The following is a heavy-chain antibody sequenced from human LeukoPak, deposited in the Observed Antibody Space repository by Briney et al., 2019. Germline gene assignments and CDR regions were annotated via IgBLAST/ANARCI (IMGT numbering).Heavy chain of an antibody. CDR1: DWSFSGYY. CDR3: AREGLVPAAHNWFDP. J-gene: IGHJ5*02. Sequence: ADTLSLTCAVSDWSFSGYYWSWIRQPPGKGLDSTGEINHSGSTNYNPYLKSRVTISVDTSKNPFSLKMNSVTAADTAVYYCAREGLVPAAHNWFDPWGQGTLVTVSS. CDR2: INHSGST. D-gene: IGHD2-2*01. V-gene: IGHV4-34*01.